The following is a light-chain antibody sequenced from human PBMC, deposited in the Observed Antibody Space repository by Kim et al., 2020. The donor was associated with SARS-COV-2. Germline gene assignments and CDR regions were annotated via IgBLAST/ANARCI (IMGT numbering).Light chain of an antibody. CDR3: QQVELYPS. V-gene: IGKV1-9*01. CDR1: QDIIDR. J-gene: IGKJ3*01. Sequence: SASVGDRVTIPCRASQDIIDRLAWYQQRPGTAPKLLILAASTLHAGVPSRFSGGGTGTEFSLTIDSLQPEDFATYYCQQVELYPSFGPGTKVDIK. CDR2: AAS.